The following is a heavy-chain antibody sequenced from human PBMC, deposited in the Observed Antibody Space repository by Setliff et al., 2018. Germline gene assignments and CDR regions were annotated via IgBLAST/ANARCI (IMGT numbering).Heavy chain of an antibody. D-gene: IGHD3-3*01. J-gene: IGHJ4*02. V-gene: IGHV3-7*01. Sequence: PGGSLRLSCAASGFTFSSYWMSWVRQAPGKGLEWVANIKQDGSEKYYADSVKGRFTISRDNAKNSLYLQMNSLRAEDTAVYYCARATLTIFGVVTPFDYWGQGTLVTVSS. CDR2: IKQDGSEK. CDR3: ARATLTIFGVVTPFDY. CDR1: GFTFSSYW.